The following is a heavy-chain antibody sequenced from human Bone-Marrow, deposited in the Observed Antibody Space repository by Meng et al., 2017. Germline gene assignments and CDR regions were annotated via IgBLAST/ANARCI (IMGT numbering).Heavy chain of an antibody. CDR2: INSDGSGT. J-gene: IGHJ4*02. D-gene: IGHD3-10*01. V-gene: IGHV3-74*01. CDR3: ARDYYGSVDY. CDR1: GFSFRNYW. Sequence: GESLKISCAASGFSFRNYWMQWVRQAPGKGLVWASRINSDGSGTSYADFVKGRFTISRDNAKNTLYLQMNSLRDEDTAVYYCARDYYGSVDYWGQGTLVTVSS.